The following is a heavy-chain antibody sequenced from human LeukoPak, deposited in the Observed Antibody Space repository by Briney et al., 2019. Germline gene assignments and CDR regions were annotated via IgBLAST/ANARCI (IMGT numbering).Heavy chain of an antibody. Sequence: PSQTLSLTCTGSGGSISSGDYYWSWIRQPPGKGLEWIGYIYYSGSTYYNPSLKSRVTISVDTSKNQFSLKLSSVTAADTAVYYCARDLHTPGDYGDYGSPPNWFDPWGQGTLVTVSS. CDR3: ARDLHTPGDYGDYGSPPNWFDP. J-gene: IGHJ5*02. D-gene: IGHD4-17*01. CDR2: IYYSGST. V-gene: IGHV4-30-4*08. CDR1: GGSISSGDYY.